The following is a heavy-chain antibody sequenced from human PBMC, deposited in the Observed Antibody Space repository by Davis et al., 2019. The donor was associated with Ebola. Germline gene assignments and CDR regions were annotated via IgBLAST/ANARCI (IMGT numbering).Heavy chain of an antibody. D-gene: IGHD3-3*01. J-gene: IGHJ6*03. CDR1: GFTFSSYG. V-gene: IGHV3-33*06. Sequence: PGGSLRLSCAASGFTFSSYGMHWVRQAPGKGLEWVALIWFDASNKQYADSVKGRFTISRDNSKNTLYLQMNSLRAEDTAVYYCAKDDFFAFWSLQNIPYKYGMDVWGKGTSVTVSS. CDR2: IWFDASNK. CDR3: AKDDFFAFWSLQNIPYKYGMDV.